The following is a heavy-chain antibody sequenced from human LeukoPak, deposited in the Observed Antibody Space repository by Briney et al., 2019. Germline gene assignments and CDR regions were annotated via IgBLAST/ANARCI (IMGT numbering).Heavy chain of an antibody. CDR2: ISGSDGST. CDR1: GFTFSCYA. V-gene: IGHV3-23*01. CDR3: AKDRNSGTYYNYYYMDV. Sequence: GGSLRLSCEASGFTFSCYAMSWVRQAPGKGLEWVSAISGSDGSTYYADSAKGRFTISRDNSKNTLSLQMNSLRAEDTAVYYCAKDRNSGTYYNYYYMDVWGKGTTVTVSS. D-gene: IGHD1-26*01. J-gene: IGHJ6*03.